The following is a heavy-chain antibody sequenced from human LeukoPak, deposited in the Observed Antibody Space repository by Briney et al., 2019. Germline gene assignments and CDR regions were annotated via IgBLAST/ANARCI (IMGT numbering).Heavy chain of an antibody. Sequence: PGGSLRLSCAASGFTFSSYSMNWVRQAPGKGLEWVSSISSSSSYIYYADSVKGRFTISRDNAKNSLYLQMNSLRAEDTAVYYCARVRWDYDAFDIWGQGTMVTVSS. D-gene: IGHD1-26*01. CDR1: GFTFSSYS. J-gene: IGHJ3*02. CDR3: ARVRWDYDAFDI. V-gene: IGHV3-21*01. CDR2: ISSSSSYI.